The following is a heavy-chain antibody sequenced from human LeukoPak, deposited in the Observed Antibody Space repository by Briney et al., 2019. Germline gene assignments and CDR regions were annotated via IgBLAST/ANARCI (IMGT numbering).Heavy chain of an antibody. CDR1: GYTFTSYG. Sequence: ASVKVSCKASGYTFTSYGISWVRQAPGQGLEWMGWISAYNGNTNYAQKLQGRVTMTTDTSTSTAYMELRSLRSDDTAVYYCARDSRIAAAVRPWDYWGQGTLVTVSS. J-gene: IGHJ4*02. V-gene: IGHV1-18*01. D-gene: IGHD6-13*01. CDR2: ISAYNGNT. CDR3: ARDSRIAAAVRPWDY.